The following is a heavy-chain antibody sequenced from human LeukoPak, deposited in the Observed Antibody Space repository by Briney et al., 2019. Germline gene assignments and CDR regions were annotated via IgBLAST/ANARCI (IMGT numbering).Heavy chain of an antibody. V-gene: IGHV3-23*01. CDR1: GFTFSSYS. J-gene: IGHJ5*02. CDR3: AKLPGYCSSTSCPLRWFDP. CDR2: ISGSGGST. D-gene: IGHD2-2*01. Sequence: GGSLRLSCAASGFTFSSYSINWVRQAPGKGLEWVSAISGSGGSTYYADSVKGRFTISRDNSKNTLYLQMNSLRAEDTAVYYCAKLPGYCSSTSCPLRWFDPWGQGTLVTVSS.